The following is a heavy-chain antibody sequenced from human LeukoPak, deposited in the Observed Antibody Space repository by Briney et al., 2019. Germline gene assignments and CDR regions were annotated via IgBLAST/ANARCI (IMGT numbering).Heavy chain of an antibody. J-gene: IGHJ4*02. Sequence: KPSETLSLTCTVSGGSISSYYWSWIRQPPGKGLEWIGYIYCSGSTNYNPSLKSRVTISVDTSKNQFSLKLSSVTAADTAVYYCARAHLWWFDYWGQGTLVTVSS. V-gene: IGHV4-59*01. CDR1: GGSISSYY. CDR2: IYCSGST. D-gene: IGHD4/OR15-4a*01. CDR3: ARAHLWWFDY.